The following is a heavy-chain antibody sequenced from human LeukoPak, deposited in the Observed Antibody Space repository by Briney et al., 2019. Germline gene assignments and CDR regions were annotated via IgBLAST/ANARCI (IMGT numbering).Heavy chain of an antibody. CDR2: ISSYGGST. CDR1: GFTFSKYA. Sequence: GGSLRLSCSASGFTFSKYAMHWVRQAPGKGLEYVSGISSYGGSTDYVDSVKGRFTISRDNSKNTLYLQMSSLRAEDTAVYYCAREDGAAAGSDYWGQGTLVTVSS. D-gene: IGHD6-13*01. V-gene: IGHV3-64D*06. J-gene: IGHJ4*02. CDR3: AREDGAAAGSDY.